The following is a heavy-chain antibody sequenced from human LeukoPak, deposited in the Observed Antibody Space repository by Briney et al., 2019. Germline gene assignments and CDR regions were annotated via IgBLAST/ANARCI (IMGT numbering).Heavy chain of an antibody. D-gene: IGHD2-2*01. V-gene: IGHV4-59*08. J-gene: IGHJ4*02. CDR1: GGSISGYY. CDR2: IYSSGST. Sequence: PSEALSLTCTVSGGSISGYYWSWIRQPPGKGLDWIVYIYSSGSTNYNPSLKSRVPMSLDTSENHFSLRLSSVTAADTAIYYCARQAYCSSTRCNPFDHWGQGALVTVSS. CDR3: ARQAYCSSTRCNPFDH.